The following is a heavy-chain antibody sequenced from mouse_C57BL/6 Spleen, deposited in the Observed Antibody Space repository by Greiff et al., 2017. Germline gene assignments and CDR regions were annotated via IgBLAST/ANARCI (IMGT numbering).Heavy chain of an antibody. Sequence: QVQLKQSGAELARPGASVKLSCKASGYTFTSYGISWVKQRTGQGLEWIGEIYPRSGNTYYNEKFKGKATLTADKSSSTAYMALRSLTSEDSAVYFCARDDYSIYYAMDYWGQGTSVTVSS. CDR1: GYTFTSYG. CDR2: IYPRSGNT. V-gene: IGHV1-81*01. J-gene: IGHJ4*01. CDR3: ARDDYSIYYAMDY. D-gene: IGHD2-5*01.